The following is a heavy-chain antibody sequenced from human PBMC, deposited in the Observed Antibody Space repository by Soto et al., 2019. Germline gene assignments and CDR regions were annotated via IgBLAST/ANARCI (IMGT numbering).Heavy chain of an antibody. V-gene: IGHV3-23*01. J-gene: IGHJ6*02. CDR2: ISGSADIT. Sequence: PGGSLRLSCAASGFTFSNYAMSWVRQAPGKGLEWVSSISGSADITTHADSVKGRFTISRDNSKNTLYVQMNSLRAEDTAVYYCAKAGYFYYSGMDVWGQGTTVTVSS. CDR1: GFTFSNYA. CDR3: AKAGYFYYSGMDV. D-gene: IGHD3-22*01.